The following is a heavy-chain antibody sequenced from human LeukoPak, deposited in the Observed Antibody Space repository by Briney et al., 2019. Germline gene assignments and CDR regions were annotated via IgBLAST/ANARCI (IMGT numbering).Heavy chain of an antibody. CDR3: ARLGGGSSWSNFDF. CDR2: ISPNSGAT. J-gene: IGHJ4*02. D-gene: IGHD6-13*01. Sequence: GASVKVSSKASGYTFTGYYMHWVRQAPGEGVVWMGWISPNSGATNYAQNLQGRETMTGDTSISTAYMEQSSLRSEDTAVYYCARLGGGSSWSNFDFWGQGTLVTVSS. V-gene: IGHV1-2*02. CDR1: GYTFTGYY.